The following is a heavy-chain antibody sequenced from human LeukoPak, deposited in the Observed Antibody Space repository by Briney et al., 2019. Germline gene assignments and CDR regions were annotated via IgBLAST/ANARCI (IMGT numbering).Heavy chain of an antibody. CDR3: ARDLYDFWSGYHYYYYMDV. D-gene: IGHD3-3*01. Sequence: GGSLRLSCAASGFTFSSYAMHWVRQAPGKGLEYVSAISSNGGSTYYANSVKGRFTISRDNSKNTLYLQMGSLRAEDMAVYYCARDLYDFWSGYHYYYYMDVWGKGTTVTVSS. CDR2: ISSNGGST. V-gene: IGHV3-64*01. CDR1: GFTFSSYA. J-gene: IGHJ6*03.